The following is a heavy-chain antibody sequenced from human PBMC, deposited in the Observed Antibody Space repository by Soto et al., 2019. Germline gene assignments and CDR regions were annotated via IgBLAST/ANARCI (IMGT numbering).Heavy chain of an antibody. D-gene: IGHD3-3*01. Sequence: EVQLVESGGGLVQPGRSLRLSCTASGFTFGDYAMSWFRQAPGKGLEWVGFIRSKAYGGTTEYAASVKGRFTISRDDSKSIAYLQMNSLKTEDTAVYYCTRVLRFLEWSYYYYMDVWGKGTTVTVSS. CDR2: IRSKAYGGTT. J-gene: IGHJ6*03. V-gene: IGHV3-49*03. CDR3: TRVLRFLEWSYYYYMDV. CDR1: GFTFGDYA.